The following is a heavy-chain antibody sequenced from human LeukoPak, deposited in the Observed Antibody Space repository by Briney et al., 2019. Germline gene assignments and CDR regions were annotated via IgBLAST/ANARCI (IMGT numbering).Heavy chain of an antibody. CDR2: TYYRSKWYN. V-gene: IGHV6-1*01. CDR1: GDSVSSNSAA. CDR3: ARALRCRDGYNYCWFDP. J-gene: IGHJ5*02. D-gene: IGHD5-24*01. Sequence: SQTLSLTCAISGDSVSSNSAAWNWIRQSPSRGLEWLGMTYYRSKWYNDYAASVKSRITINPDTSKNQSSLQVNSVTPEDTAVYYCARALRCRDGYNYCWFDPWGQGTLVTVSS.